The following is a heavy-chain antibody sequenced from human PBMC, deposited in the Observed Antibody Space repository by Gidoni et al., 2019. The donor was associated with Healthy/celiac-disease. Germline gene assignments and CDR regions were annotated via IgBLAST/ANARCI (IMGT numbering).Heavy chain of an antibody. V-gene: IGHV1-8*01. D-gene: IGHD2-15*01. Sequence: QVQLVQSGAEVTKPGASVKVSCTASGYTFPSYDINWVRQATGQGLEWMGWMNPNSGNTGYAQKFQGRVTMTRNTSISTAYMELSSLRSEDTAVYYCARAIVVVVAATPRVYYYYGMDVWGQGTTVTVSS. J-gene: IGHJ6*02. CDR1: GYTFPSYD. CDR3: ARAIVVVVAATPRVYYYYGMDV. CDR2: MNPNSGNT.